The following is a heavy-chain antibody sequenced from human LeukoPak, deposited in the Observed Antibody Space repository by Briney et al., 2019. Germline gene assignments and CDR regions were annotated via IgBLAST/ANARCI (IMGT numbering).Heavy chain of an antibody. V-gene: IGHV4-61*02. CDR2: IYTSGST. CDR1: GGSISSGSYY. D-gene: IGHD1-26*01. CDR3: AREGSGSYGWYFDY. Sequence: SETLSLTCTVFGGSISSGSYYWSWIRQPAGKGLEWIGRIYTSGSTNYNPPLKSRVTISVDTSKNQFSLKLSSVTAADTAVYYCAREGSGSYGWYFDYWGQGTLVTVSS. J-gene: IGHJ4*02.